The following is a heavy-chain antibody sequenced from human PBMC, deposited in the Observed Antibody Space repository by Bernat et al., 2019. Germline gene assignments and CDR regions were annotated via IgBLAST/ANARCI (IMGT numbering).Heavy chain of an antibody. CDR2: IYPGDSDN. V-gene: IGHV5-51*01. J-gene: IGHJ6*03. CDR3: ARHGIAAPPRTEDYDYYMDV. CDR1: GYSFTSYW. D-gene: IGHD6-13*01. Sequence: EVQLVQSGAEVKKPGESLKISCKGSGYSFTSYWIGWVRQMPGKGLEWMGIIYPGDSDNRYSPSFQGQVSISADKSISTAYLQWSSLKTSDTAMYYCARHGIAAPPRTEDYDYYMDVWGKGTTVTVSS.